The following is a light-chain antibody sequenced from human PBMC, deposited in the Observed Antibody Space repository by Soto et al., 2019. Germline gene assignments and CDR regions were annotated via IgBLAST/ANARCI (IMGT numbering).Light chain of an antibody. J-gene: IGLJ1*01. V-gene: IGLV2-14*03. CDR1: RTDFGGHDY. Sequence: QSVLTQPASVSGSPEQSITISCTGARTDFGGHDYVSWYQQHPGQAPKLMIFDVHNRPSGVSSRFSGSKSGDTASLTISGLQAEDDGDYYCSSYTASAPFYVFGTGTKVTVL. CDR3: SSYTASAPFYV. CDR2: DVH.